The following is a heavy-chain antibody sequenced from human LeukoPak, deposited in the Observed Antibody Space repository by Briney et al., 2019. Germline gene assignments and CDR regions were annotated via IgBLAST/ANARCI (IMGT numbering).Heavy chain of an antibody. CDR1: SDSISSSGYY. CDR3: ARQGASSWYGLAVY. CDR2: IYYSGST. Sequence: SETLSLTCTVSSDSISSSGYYWGWIRQPPGKGLEWIGSIYYSGSTYYNPSLKSRVTISVDTSRNQFSLKLSSVTAADTAVYYCARQGASSWYGLAVYWGQGTLVTVSS. D-gene: IGHD6-13*01. J-gene: IGHJ4*02. V-gene: IGHV4-39*01.